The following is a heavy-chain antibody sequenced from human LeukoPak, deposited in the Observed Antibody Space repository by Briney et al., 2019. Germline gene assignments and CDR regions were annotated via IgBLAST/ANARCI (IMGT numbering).Heavy chain of an antibody. CDR3: ARAHIYEWELLPWFDP. Sequence: SETLSLTCTVSGGSITHYYCTWIRQPPGKTLEWIGYSYYSGSTKYNPSLKSRVTISVDTSNNQFSLNLRSVTAADTAVYYCARAHIYEWELLPWFDPWGQGTLVTVSS. CDR2: SYYSGST. CDR1: GGSITHYY. D-gene: IGHD1-26*01. J-gene: IGHJ5*02. V-gene: IGHV4-59*01.